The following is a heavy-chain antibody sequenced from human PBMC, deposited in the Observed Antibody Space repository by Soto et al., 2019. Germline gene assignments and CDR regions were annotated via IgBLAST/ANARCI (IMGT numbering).Heavy chain of an antibody. CDR2: INHSGST. CDR1: GGSFSGYY. J-gene: IGHJ4*02. D-gene: IGHD3-3*01. V-gene: IGHV4-34*01. CDR3: AGVFGVARSPFDY. Sequence: SETLSLTCAVYGGSFSGYYWSWIRQPPGKGLEWIGEINHSGSTNYNPSLKSRVTISVDTSKNQFSLKLSSVTAADTAVYYCAGVFGVARSPFDYWGQGTLVTVSS.